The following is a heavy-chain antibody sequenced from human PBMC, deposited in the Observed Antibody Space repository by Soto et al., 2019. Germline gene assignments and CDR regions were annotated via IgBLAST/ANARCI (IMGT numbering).Heavy chain of an antibody. Sequence: GGSLRLSCAASGFTFSSYSINWVRQAPGKGLEWVSSISSSSSYIYYADSVKGRFTISRDNAKNSLYLQMNSLRAEDTAVYYCARDKNVMITFGGVIAPFDYWGQGTLVTVSS. CDR1: GFTFSSYS. CDR2: ISSSSSYI. J-gene: IGHJ4*02. D-gene: IGHD3-16*02. V-gene: IGHV3-21*01. CDR3: ARDKNVMITFGGVIAPFDY.